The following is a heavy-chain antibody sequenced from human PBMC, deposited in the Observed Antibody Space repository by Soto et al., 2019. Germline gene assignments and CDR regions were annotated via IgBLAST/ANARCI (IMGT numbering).Heavy chain of an antibody. D-gene: IGHD6-6*01. Sequence: GASVKVSCKASGYTLTSYGISWVRQAPGQGLEWMGWISAYNGNTNYAQKLQGRVTMTTDTSTSTAYMELRSLRSDDTAVYYCASVGIAARPDFVDYYGMDVWGQGTTVTVSS. CDR3: ASVGIAARPDFVDYYGMDV. J-gene: IGHJ6*02. CDR1: GYTLTSYG. CDR2: ISAYNGNT. V-gene: IGHV1-18*01.